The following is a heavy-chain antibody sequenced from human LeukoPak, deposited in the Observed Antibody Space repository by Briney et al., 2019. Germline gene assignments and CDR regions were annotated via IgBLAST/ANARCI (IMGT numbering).Heavy chain of an antibody. D-gene: IGHD6-19*01. CDR3: ASSHSSGWYEAY. CDR2: IDPSDSYT. Sequence: GESPKISCKGFGYSFTNYWISWVRQMPGKGPEWMGRIDPSDSYTNYSPSFQGHVTMSADKSISTAYLQWSSLKASDTAMYYCASSHSSGWYEAYWGQGTLVTVSS. V-gene: IGHV5-10-1*01. J-gene: IGHJ4*02. CDR1: GYSFTNYW.